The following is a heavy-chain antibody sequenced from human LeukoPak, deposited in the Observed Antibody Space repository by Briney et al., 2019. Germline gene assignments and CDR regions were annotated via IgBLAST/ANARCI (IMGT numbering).Heavy chain of an antibody. J-gene: IGHJ4*02. CDR2: ISWNSGSI. Sequence: GGSLRLSCAASGFTSDDYAMHWVRQAPGKGLEWVSGISWNSGSIGYADSVKGRFTISRDNAKNSLYLQMNSLRAEDTALYYCAKGSSLVVSDPFDYWGQGTLVTVSS. CDR3: AKGSSLVVSDPFDY. CDR1: GFTSDDYA. D-gene: IGHD3-22*01. V-gene: IGHV3-9*02.